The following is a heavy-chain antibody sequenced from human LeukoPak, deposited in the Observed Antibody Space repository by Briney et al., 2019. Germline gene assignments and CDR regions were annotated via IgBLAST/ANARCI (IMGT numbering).Heavy chain of an antibody. CDR3: AKGPYSSSWDAIFDY. J-gene: IGHJ4*02. CDR1: GFTFSSYA. CDR2: ISGSGGST. Sequence: PGGSLRLSCAASGFTFSSYAMSRVRQAPGKELEWVSAISGSGGSTYYADSVKGRFAISRDNSKNTLYLQMNSLRAEDTAVYYCAKGPYSSSWDAIFDYWGQGTLVTVSS. D-gene: IGHD6-13*01. V-gene: IGHV3-23*01.